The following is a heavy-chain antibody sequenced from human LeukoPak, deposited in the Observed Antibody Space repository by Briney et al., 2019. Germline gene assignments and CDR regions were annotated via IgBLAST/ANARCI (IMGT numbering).Heavy chain of an antibody. CDR3: AKDPNYDYVWGSYPVY. J-gene: IGHJ4*02. D-gene: IGHD3-16*01. CDR2: IGSSGAGT. CDR1: GFTFSSYD. V-gene: IGHV3-23*01. Sequence: GGSLRLSCAASGFTFSSYDMRRVRQAPGKGLEWVSTIGSSGAGTNYADSVKGRFTISRDTSKNTLYLQMNSLRAEDTAVYYCAKDPNYDYVWGSYPVYWGQGTLVTVSS.